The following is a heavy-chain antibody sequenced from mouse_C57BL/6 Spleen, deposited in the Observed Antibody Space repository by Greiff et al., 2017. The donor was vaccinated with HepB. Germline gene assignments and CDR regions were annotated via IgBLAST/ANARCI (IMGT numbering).Heavy chain of an antibody. J-gene: IGHJ3*01. Sequence: EVMLVESGGGLVKPGGSLKLSCAASGFTFSSYAMSWVRQTPEKRLEWVATISDGGSYTYYPDNVKGRCTISKDNAKNTLYLQMSHLKSEDTAMYYCARDRGQGFAYWGQGTLVTVSA. D-gene: IGHD3-1*01. CDR3: ARDRGQGFAY. CDR1: GFTFSSYA. V-gene: IGHV5-4*01. CDR2: ISDGGSYT.